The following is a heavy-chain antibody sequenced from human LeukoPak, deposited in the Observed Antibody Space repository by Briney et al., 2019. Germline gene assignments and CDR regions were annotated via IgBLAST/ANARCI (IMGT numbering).Heavy chain of an antibody. CDR3: ARHVISFGESYSQYSFDY. CDR1: GGSINGFY. J-gene: IGHJ4*02. CDR2: ISYSGST. Sequence: SEALSLTRTVSGGSINGFYWSWIRQPPGRRLEWIGYISYSGSTYYRPSLKSRLTMSLDTSQNQFSLRLNSVTAADTAIYYCARHVISFGESYSQYSFDYWGQGSLVTVSS. V-gene: IGHV4-59*08. D-gene: IGHD3-10*01.